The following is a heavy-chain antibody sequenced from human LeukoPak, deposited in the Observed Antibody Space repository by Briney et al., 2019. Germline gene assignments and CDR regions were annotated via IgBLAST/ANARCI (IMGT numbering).Heavy chain of an antibody. V-gene: IGHV4-4*07. CDR2: IYTSGST. CDR3: ARVRESSGYYRENWFDP. J-gene: IGHJ5*02. D-gene: IGHD3-22*01. Sequence: SETLSLTCTVSGGSISSYYWSWIRQPAGKGLEWIGRIYTSGSTNYNPSLKSRVTMSVDTSKNQFSLKLSSVTAADTAVYYCARVRESSGYYRENWFDPWGQGILVTVSS. CDR1: GGSISSYY.